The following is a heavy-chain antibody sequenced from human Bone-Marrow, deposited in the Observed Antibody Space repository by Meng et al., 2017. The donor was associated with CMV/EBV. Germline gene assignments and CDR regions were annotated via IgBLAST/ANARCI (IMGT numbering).Heavy chain of an antibody. J-gene: IGHJ6*02. D-gene: IGHD3-3*01. Sequence: GGSLRLSCVASGFSFSTYTMNWVRQAPGKGLEWVSVIYSGGSTYYADSVKGRFTISRDNSKNTLYLQMNSLRAEDTAVYYCARENLRSLDVWGQGTTVTVSS. CDR2: IYSGGST. CDR3: ARENLRSLDV. CDR1: GFSFSTYT. V-gene: IGHV3-53*01.